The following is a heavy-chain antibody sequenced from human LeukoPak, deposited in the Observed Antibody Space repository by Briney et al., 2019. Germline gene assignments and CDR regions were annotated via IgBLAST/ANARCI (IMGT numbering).Heavy chain of an antibody. D-gene: IGHD3-22*01. CDR2: INRDDQK. Sequence: SGPTLVKPTQTLTLTCTFSGFSLTTSGVGVGWIRQPPGKALEWLALINRDDQKVYSPSLQSRPSITKDTSKNQVVLTMTNVDPVDTATYYCAHRRDSSGYQYRYWFAPWGQGTLVTVSS. CDR1: GFSLTTSGVG. J-gene: IGHJ5*02. CDR3: AHRRDSSGYQYRYWFAP. V-gene: IGHV2-5*02.